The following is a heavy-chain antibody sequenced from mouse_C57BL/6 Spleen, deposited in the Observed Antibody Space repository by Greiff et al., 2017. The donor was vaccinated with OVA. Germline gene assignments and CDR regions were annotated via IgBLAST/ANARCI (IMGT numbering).Heavy chain of an antibody. CDR1: GYTFTDYY. CDR3: ARGDSNYVAWFAY. CDR2: IYPGSGTT. V-gene: IGHV1-76*01. Sequence: VQLQQSGAELVRPGASVKLSCKASGYTFTDYYINWVKQRPGQGLEWIARIYPGSGTTYYNEKFKGKATLTAEKSSSTAYMQLSSLTSEDSAVYFCARGDSNYVAWFAYWGQGTLVTVSA. J-gene: IGHJ3*01. D-gene: IGHD2-5*01.